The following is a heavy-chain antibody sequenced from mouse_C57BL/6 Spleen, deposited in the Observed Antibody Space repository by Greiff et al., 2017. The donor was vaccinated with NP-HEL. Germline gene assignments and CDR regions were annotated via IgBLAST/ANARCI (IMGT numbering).Heavy chain of an antibody. CDR3: ARFYYGSDAMDY. J-gene: IGHJ4*01. V-gene: IGHV1-69*01. CDR2: IDPSDSYT. CDR1: GYTFTSYW. Sequence: VQLQQPGAELVMPGASVKLSCKASGYTFTSYWMHWVKQRPGRGLEWIGEIDPSDSYTNYNQKFKGKSTLTVDKSSSTAYMQLSSLTSEDSAVYYCARFYYGSDAMDYWGQGTSVTVSS. D-gene: IGHD1-1*01.